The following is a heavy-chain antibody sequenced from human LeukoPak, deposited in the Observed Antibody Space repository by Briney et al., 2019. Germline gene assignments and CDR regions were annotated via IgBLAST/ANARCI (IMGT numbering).Heavy chain of an antibody. Sequence: ASVKVSCKASGYTFTGYYMNWVRQAPGQGLEWMGWINPNSGGTNYAQKFQGRVTMTRDTSISTAYMELSSLRSDDTAVYYCAKDRWSSPVSSSDMWGQGTMVTVSS. J-gene: IGHJ3*02. D-gene: IGHD2/OR15-2a*01. CDR3: AKDRWSSPVSSSDM. V-gene: IGHV1-2*02. CDR2: INPNSGGT. CDR1: GYTFTGYY.